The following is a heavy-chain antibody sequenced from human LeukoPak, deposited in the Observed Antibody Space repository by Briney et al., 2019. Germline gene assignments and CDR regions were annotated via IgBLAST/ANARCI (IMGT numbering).Heavy chain of an antibody. CDR1: GFTFSSYG. CDR3: ANGVEVRGVIVY. V-gene: IGHV3-30*18. J-gene: IGHJ4*02. Sequence: GGSLRLSCAASGFTFSSYGTHWVRQAPGKGLEWVAVISYDGSNKYYADSVKGRFTISRDNSKNTLYLQMNSLRAEDTAVYYCANGVEVRGVIVYWGQGTLVTVSS. CDR2: ISYDGSNK. D-gene: IGHD3-10*01.